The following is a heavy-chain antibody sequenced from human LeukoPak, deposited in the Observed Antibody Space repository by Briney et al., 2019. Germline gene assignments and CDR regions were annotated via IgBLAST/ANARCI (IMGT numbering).Heavy chain of an antibody. V-gene: IGHV5-51*01. D-gene: IGHD2-2*03. CDR1: GYSFTSYW. Sequence: GESLKISCKGSGYSFTSYWIGWVRQMPGKGLEWMGIIYPGDSDTRDSPSFQGQVTISADKSISTAYLQWSSLKASDTAMYYCARLPGYCSSTSCYAAFDYWGQGTLVTVSS. J-gene: IGHJ4*02. CDR2: IYPGDSDT. CDR3: ARLPGYCSSTSCYAAFDY.